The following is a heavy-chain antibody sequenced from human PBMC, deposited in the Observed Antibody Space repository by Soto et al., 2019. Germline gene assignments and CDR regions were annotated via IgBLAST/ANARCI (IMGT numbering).Heavy chain of an antibody. Sequence: QVQLVESGGGVVKPGRSLRLSCVASGCMFDSYGMHWVRQAPGKGLEWVAIILYDGSEKYHADSVQGRFTISRDNSKNTLYLQMNILRAENTALYYCAREAGRIAVAGFDYWGQGTLVTVSS. J-gene: IGHJ4*02. D-gene: IGHD6-19*01. CDR1: GCMFDSYG. CDR2: ILYDGSEK. V-gene: IGHV3-33*01. CDR3: AREAGRIAVAGFDY.